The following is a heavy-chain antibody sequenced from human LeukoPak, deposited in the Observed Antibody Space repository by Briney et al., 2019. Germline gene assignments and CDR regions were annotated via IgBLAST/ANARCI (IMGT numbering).Heavy chain of an antibody. J-gene: IGHJ4*02. D-gene: IGHD6-25*01. CDR3: ARETAAFDY. CDR1: GFSFSTYE. Sequence: PGGSLRLSCAASGFSFSTYEMSWVRQAPGKGLEWVSYISSSGGTKYYADSVKGRFSISRDNAKNSLYLQMNSRRAEDTALYYCARETAAFDYWGQGTLVTVSS. CDR2: ISSSGGTK. V-gene: IGHV3-48*03.